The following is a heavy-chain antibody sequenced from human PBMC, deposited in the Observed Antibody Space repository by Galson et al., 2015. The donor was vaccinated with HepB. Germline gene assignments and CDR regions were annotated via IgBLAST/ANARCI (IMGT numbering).Heavy chain of an antibody. CDR2: INPNSGGT. D-gene: IGHD3-3*01. J-gene: IGHJ6*03. V-gene: IGHV1-2*06. CDR3: ARDGYYDFWSGYYSYYYYYMDV. Sequence: SVKVSCKASGYTFTGYYMHWVRQAPGQGPEWMGRINPNSGGTNYAQKFQGRVTMTRDTSISTAYMELSRLRSDDTAVYYCARDGYYDFWSGYYSYYYYYMDVWGKGTTVTVSS. CDR1: GYTFTGYY.